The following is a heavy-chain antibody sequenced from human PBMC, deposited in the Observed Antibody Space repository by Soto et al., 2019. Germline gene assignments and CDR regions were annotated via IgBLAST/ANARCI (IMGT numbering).Heavy chain of an antibody. J-gene: IGHJ6*02. D-gene: IGHD4-17*01. CDR3: ARAHYADDCYGMDV. V-gene: IGHV4-30-2*01. Sequence: QLQLQESGSGLVKPSQTLSLTCAVSGGSISSGGYSWSWIRQPPGKGLEWLGYIYHSGSTYYNPSLKSRVTISVDRSKNQFSLKLSSVTAADTAVYYCARAHYADDCYGMDVWGQGTTVTVSS. CDR1: GGSISSGGYS. CDR2: IYHSGST.